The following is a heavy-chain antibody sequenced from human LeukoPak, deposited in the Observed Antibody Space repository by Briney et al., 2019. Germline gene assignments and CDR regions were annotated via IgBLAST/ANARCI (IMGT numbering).Heavy chain of an antibody. Sequence: SETLSLTCIVSGAAINSSNYYSGWIRQPPGKGLEWIGSVFVSVTAFYSPSLKTRVTISVDTSKNQFSLRLTSVTAADTAIYYCVRGNSGFSFGGQGTLVTVSS. CDR2: VFVSVTA. V-gene: IGHV4-39*07. CDR3: VRGNSGFSF. CDR1: GAAINSSNYY. J-gene: IGHJ4*02. D-gene: IGHD4-23*01.